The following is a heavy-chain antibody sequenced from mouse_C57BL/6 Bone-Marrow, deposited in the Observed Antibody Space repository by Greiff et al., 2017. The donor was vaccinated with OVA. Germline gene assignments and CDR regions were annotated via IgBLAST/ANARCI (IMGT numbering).Heavy chain of an antibody. CDR2: IYPRSGNT. V-gene: IGHV1-9*01. CDR1: GYTFTGYW. D-gene: IGHD1-1*01. J-gene: IGHJ2*01. CDR3: ARGIYGSEGY. Sequence: VQLQQSGAELMKPGASVKLSCKATGYTFTGYWIEWVKQRPGHGLEWIGEIYPRSGNTYYNEKFKGKATLTADKSSSTAYMELRSLTSEDSAVYFCARGIYGSEGYWGQGTTLTVSS.